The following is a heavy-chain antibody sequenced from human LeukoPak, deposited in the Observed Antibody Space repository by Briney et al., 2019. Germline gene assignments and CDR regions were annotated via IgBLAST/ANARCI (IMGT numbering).Heavy chain of an antibody. CDR3: ARENFRLYSSSWFLRGDY. CDR1: GFTFSSYA. J-gene: IGHJ4*02. D-gene: IGHD6-13*01. V-gene: IGHV3-30-3*01. CDR2: ISYDGSNK. Sequence: GGSLRLSCAASGFTFSSYAMHWVRQAPGKGLEWVAVISYDGSNKYYADSVKGRFTISRDNSKNTLYLQMNSLRAEDTAVYYCARENFRLYSSSWFLRGDYWGQGTLVTVSS.